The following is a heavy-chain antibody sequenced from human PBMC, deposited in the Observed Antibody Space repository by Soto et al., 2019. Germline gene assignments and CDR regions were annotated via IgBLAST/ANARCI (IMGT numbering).Heavy chain of an antibody. Sequence: AGGSLRLSCAASGFTFSSYWMSWVRQAPGKGLEWVANIKQDGSEKYYVDSVKGRFTISRDNAKNSLYLQMNSLRAEDTAVYYCARKTTVTPAEYYYYYMDVWGKGTTVTVSS. CDR2: IKQDGSEK. CDR1: GFTFSSYW. V-gene: IGHV3-7*01. D-gene: IGHD4-4*01. CDR3: ARKTTVTPAEYYYYYMDV. J-gene: IGHJ6*03.